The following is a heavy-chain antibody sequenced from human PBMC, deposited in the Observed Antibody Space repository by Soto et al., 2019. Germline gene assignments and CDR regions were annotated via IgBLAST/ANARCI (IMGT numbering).Heavy chain of an antibody. CDR3: ASALYCSGGSCSFDP. Sequence: TSETLPLTCTVSGGSISSGGYYWSWIRQHPGKGLEWIGYIYYSGSTYYNPSLKSRVTISMDTSKNQFSLKLTSVTAADTAVYYCASALYCSGGSCSFDPWGQGTLVTVSS. D-gene: IGHD2-15*01. CDR2: IYYSGST. J-gene: IGHJ5*02. V-gene: IGHV4-31*03. CDR1: GGSISSGGYY.